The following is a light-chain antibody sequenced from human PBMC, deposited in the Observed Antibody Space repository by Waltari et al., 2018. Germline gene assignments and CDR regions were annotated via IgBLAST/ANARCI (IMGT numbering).Light chain of an antibody. CDR2: GAS. Sequence: ELVLTPSPGTLSLSPGERATLSCRSSQSVSSSYLAWYQQKPGQAPRLLIYGASSRATCIPDRFSGSGSGTDFTLTISRLEPEDFAVYYCQQYGSSPITLGQVTRLEIK. J-gene: IGKJ5*01. CDR3: QQYGSSPIT. CDR1: QSVSSSY. V-gene: IGKV3-20*01.